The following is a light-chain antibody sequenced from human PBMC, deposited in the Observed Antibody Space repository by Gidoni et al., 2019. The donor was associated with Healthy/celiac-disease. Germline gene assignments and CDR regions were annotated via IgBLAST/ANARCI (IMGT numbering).Light chain of an antibody. J-gene: IGLJ3*02. CDR2: EGR. V-gene: IGLV2-23*01. CDR1: SSHVGSYNL. CDR3: GSYAGSSTWV. Sequence: SALTPPASVSGSPGQSIAISCTGTSSHVGSYNLVSCYHQDPGKAPKRMLYEGRKRPSGVANRFAGSKSGNAASLTISGRQAEDEADYYGGSYAGSSTWVFGGGTKLTVL.